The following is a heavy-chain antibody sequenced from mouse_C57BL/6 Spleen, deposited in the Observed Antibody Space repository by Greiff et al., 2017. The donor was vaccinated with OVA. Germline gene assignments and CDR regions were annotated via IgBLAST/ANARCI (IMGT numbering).Heavy chain of an antibody. V-gene: IGHV3-6*01. CDR3: ARETYGYDYAMDY. D-gene: IGHD2-2*01. CDR1: GYSITSGYY. CDR2: ISYDGSN. J-gene: IGHJ4*01. Sequence: EVQLVESGPGLVKPSQSLSLTCSVTGYSITSGYYWNWIRQFPGNKLEWMGYISYDGSNNYNPSLKNRISITRDTSTNQFFLKLNSVTTEDTAKYYGARETYGYDYAMDYWGQGTSVTVSS.